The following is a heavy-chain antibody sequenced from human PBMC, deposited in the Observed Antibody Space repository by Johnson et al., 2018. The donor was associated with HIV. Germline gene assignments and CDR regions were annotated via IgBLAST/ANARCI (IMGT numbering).Heavy chain of an antibody. CDR3: ARVQGDRGAYDAFDI. CDR2: IRYDGSDK. J-gene: IGHJ3*02. CDR1: GFTFSSYA. Sequence: QVQLVESGGGVVQPGRSLRLSCAASGFTFSSYAMHWVRLAPGKGLEWVAVIRYDGSDKYYADSVKGRFTISRDNSKTTLYLQMNSLRAEDTALYYCARVQGDRGAYDAFDIWGQGTMVTVSS. D-gene: IGHD3-10*01. V-gene: IGHV3-30*04.